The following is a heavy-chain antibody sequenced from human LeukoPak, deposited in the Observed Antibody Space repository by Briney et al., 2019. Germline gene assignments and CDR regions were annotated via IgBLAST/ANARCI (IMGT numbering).Heavy chain of an antibody. CDR3: ASYLRTHPYYFDY. V-gene: IGHV3-11*01. CDR1: GFTFSDYY. CDR2: ISSSGSTI. Sequence: GGSLRLSCAASGFTFSDYYMSWIRQAPGKGLEWVSYISSSGSTIYYADSVKGRFTISRDNAKNSLYLQMNSLRAEDTAVYYCASYLRTHPYYFDYWGQGTLVTVSS. D-gene: IGHD1-14*01. J-gene: IGHJ4*02.